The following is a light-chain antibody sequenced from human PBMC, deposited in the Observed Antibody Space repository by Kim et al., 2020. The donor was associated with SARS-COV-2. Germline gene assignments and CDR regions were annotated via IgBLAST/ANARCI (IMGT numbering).Light chain of an antibody. CDR2: SNN. CDR1: SANLVCNG. Sequence: GLRAPISCYGGSANLVCNGLYWYQHRPGPAPKLLSYSNNQRPSGVPVRFSGSKSGPSASLASSGLRSEDEPDYCCAAWDDSLSGWVFGGGTQLTVL. V-gene: IGLV1-47*02. J-gene: IGLJ3*02. CDR3: AAWDDSLSGWV.